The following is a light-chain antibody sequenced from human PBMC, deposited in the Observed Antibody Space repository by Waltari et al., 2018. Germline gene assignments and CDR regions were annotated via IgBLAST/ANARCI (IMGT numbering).Light chain of an antibody. CDR3: PTAGHGTWV. CDR2: VNSDGSD. J-gene: IGLJ3*02. Sequence: QLVLTHSPSPSAPLGASVRLTGTLLSRPSSNVIAWLQQQPEKRPSYLMKVNSDGSDSQGDEIPDRFSGSSSGAERYLTTSSLQSEDAADYYCPTAGHGTWVFGGGTKLTVL. CDR1: SRPSSNV. V-gene: IGLV4-69*01.